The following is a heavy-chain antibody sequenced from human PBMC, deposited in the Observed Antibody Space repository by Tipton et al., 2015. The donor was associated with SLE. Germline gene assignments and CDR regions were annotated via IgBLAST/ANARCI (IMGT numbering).Heavy chain of an antibody. J-gene: IGHJ4*02. CDR2: IYYSGST. Sequence: TLSLTCAVYGGSFSGYYWGWIRQPPGKGLEWIGYIYYSGSTNYNPSLKSRVTISVDKSKNQFSLKLSSVTAADTAVYYCARAGIVATSRFDYWGQGTLVTVSS. CDR1: GGSFSGYY. V-gene: IGHV4-34*11. D-gene: IGHD5-12*01. CDR3: ARAGIVATSRFDY.